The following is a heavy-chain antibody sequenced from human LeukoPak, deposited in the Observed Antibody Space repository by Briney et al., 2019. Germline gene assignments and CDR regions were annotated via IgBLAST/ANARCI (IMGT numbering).Heavy chain of an antibody. J-gene: IGHJ4*02. D-gene: IGHD1-20*01. CDR3: ARAGLTGTTYDYYFDY. CDR2: IIPIFGTA. V-gene: IGHV1-69*13. CDR1: GGTFSSYA. Sequence: SVKVSCKAPGGTFSSYAISWVRQAPGQGLEWMGGIIPIFGTANYAQKFQGRVTITADESTSTAYMELSSLRSEDTAVYYCARAGLTGTTYDYYFDYWGQGTLVTVSS.